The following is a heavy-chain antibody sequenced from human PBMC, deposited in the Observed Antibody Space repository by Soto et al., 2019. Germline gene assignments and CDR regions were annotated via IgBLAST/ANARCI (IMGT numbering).Heavy chain of an antibody. D-gene: IGHD3-22*01. J-gene: IGHJ5*02. V-gene: IGHV4-59*01. CDR1: GCSLNSYY. Sequence: SETLSLTCTFSGCSLNSYYWTWIRQSPGKGLEWIGYVSSTGSTNYNPSLKSRLTMSLDTSTNEVSLSLTSVTAADAAVYFCARFSPPRKSYDSNPGWFDPWGQGIMVTVSS. CDR2: VSSTGST. CDR3: ARFSPPRKSYDSNPGWFDP.